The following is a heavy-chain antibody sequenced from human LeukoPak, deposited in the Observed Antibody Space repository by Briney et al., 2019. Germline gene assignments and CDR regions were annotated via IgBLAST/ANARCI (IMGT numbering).Heavy chain of an antibody. V-gene: IGHV1-69*05. CDR3: ASSGYDQVYYYYYYMDV. Sequence: ASVTVSCKASGGTFSSYAISWVRQAPGQGLEWMGGIIPIFGTANYAQKFQGRVTITTDESTSTAYMELSSLRSEDTAVYYCASSGYDQVYYYYYYMDVWGKGTTVTVSS. J-gene: IGHJ6*03. D-gene: IGHD5-12*01. CDR2: IIPIFGTA. CDR1: GGTFSSYA.